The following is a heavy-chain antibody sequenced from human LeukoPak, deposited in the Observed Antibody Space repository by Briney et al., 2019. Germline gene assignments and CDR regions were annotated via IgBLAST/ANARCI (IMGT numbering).Heavy chain of an antibody. CDR3: ARDSRTTTTFDI. Sequence: KPSETLSLTCTVSGGSISSSYWSWIRQPPGKGLEWIGDVYYSGSTNYNPSLKSRVTISVDTSKNQFSLRLTSVTAADTAVYHCARDSRTTTTFDIWGQGTMVTVSS. J-gene: IGHJ3*02. D-gene: IGHD1-1*01. CDR1: GGSISSSY. CDR2: VYYSGST. V-gene: IGHV4-59*01.